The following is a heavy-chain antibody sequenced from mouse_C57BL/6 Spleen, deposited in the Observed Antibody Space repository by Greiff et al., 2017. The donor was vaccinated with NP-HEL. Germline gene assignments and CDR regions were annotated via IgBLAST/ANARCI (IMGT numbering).Heavy chain of an antibody. CDR3: ARSNGSSPFAY. J-gene: IGHJ3*01. V-gene: IGHV1-69*01. D-gene: IGHD1-1*01. CDR2: IDPSDSYT. Sequence: QVQLQQPGAELVMPGASVKLSCKASGYTFTSYWMHWVKQRPGQGLEWIGEIDPSDSYTNYNQKFKGKSTLTVDKSSSTAYMQLSSLTSEDSAVYYCARSNGSSPFAYWGQGTLVTVSA. CDR1: GYTFTSYW.